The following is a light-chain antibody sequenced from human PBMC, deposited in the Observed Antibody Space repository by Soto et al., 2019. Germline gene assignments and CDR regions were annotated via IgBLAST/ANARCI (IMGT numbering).Light chain of an antibody. Sequence: PAERATLFCRASQSVGSTYLAWYQQKPGQAPRLLIYGASSRATGIPDRFSGSGSETDFTLTISRLEPEDSAVYYCHQYGSSRTFGQGTKVDI. CDR2: GAS. J-gene: IGKJ1*01. CDR1: QSVGSTY. CDR3: HQYGSSRT. V-gene: IGKV3-20*01.